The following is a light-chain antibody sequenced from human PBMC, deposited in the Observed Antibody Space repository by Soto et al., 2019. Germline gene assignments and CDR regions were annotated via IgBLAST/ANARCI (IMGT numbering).Light chain of an antibody. CDR3: QHYNSYSEA. CDR1: QSIISY. Sequence: DIQMTQSPSSLSASVGDRVSITCRASQSIISYLNCYQRKPGKAPKLLIYAASSLQSGVPSRFSGSGSGTEFTLTISSLQPDDFATYYCQHYNSYSEAFGQGTKVDIK. CDR2: AAS. V-gene: IGKV1-39*01. J-gene: IGKJ1*01.